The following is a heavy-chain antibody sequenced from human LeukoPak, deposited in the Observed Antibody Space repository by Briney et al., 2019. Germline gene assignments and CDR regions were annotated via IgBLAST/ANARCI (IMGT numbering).Heavy chain of an antibody. J-gene: IGHJ4*02. CDR2: IYSDGST. D-gene: IGHD3-16*01. CDR1: GGSISSYY. Sequence: SSETLSLTCTVSGGSISSYYWSWVRQPAGKGLEWIGRIYSDGSTNYNPSLKSRLTMSVDTSKNQFSLNLSSVTAADTAVYYCVRQKDNNYAYTDYWGQGTLVTVSS. CDR3: VRQKDNNYAYTDY. V-gene: IGHV4-4*07.